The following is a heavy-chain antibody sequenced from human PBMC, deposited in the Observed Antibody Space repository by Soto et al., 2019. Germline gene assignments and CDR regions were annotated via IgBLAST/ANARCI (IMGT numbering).Heavy chain of an antibody. CDR3: ARGRGHDWNYRIHYYYYMDV. V-gene: IGHV4-34*01. CDR2: INHSGST. D-gene: IGHD1-7*01. Sequence: SETMSLTCAVYGGSVRGYYWSWIRQHPGKGLEWIGEINHSGSTNYNPSLKSRVTISVDTSKNQFSLKLSSVTAADTAVYYCARGRGHDWNYRIHYYYYMDVWGKGTTVTVSS. CDR1: GGSVRGYY. J-gene: IGHJ6*03.